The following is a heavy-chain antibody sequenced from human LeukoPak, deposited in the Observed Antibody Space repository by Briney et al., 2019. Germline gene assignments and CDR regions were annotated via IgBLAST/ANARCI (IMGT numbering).Heavy chain of an antibody. J-gene: IGHJ4*02. CDR1: GFTFSSYW. Sequence: PGGSLRLSCAASGFTFSSYWMHWVRQAPGKGLEWVSLISGDGGSTYYADSVKGRFTISRDNSKNSLYLQMNSLRTEDTALYYCAKEVDPYYDFWSGYDYWGQGTLVTVSS. V-gene: IGHV3-43*02. D-gene: IGHD3-3*01. CDR2: ISGDGGST. CDR3: AKEVDPYYDFWSGYDY.